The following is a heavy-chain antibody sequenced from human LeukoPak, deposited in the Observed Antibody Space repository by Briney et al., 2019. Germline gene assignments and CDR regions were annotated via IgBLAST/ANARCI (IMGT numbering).Heavy chain of an antibody. CDR3: ARSDYSNSYFDY. Sequence: PSETLTLTCTASDASVSSGSDFWIWVRQPPGKGLEWIGYVYFRGSTKYNPSLRSRVTISMDTSKNQFSLKLTSVTAADTAVYYCARSDYSNSYFDYWGQGPLVPVSS. V-gene: IGHV4-61*01. D-gene: IGHD4-11*01. CDR1: DASVSSGSDF. J-gene: IGHJ4*02. CDR2: VYFRGST.